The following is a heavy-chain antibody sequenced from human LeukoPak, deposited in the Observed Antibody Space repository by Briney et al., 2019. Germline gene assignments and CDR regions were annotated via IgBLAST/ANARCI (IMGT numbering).Heavy chain of an antibody. D-gene: IGHD5-24*01. J-gene: IGHJ4*02. CDR1: GVTVSSSY. V-gene: IGHV3-66*02. Sequence: TGGSLRLSCAASGVTVSSSYMSWVRQAPGKGLEWVSTMYSGGGTDYADSVKGRFTISRDNSKNTLYLQMNSLRGEDTAVYYCAKGGGRDGYNHVDYWGQGTLVTVSS. CDR3: AKGGGRDGYNHVDY. CDR2: MYSGGGT.